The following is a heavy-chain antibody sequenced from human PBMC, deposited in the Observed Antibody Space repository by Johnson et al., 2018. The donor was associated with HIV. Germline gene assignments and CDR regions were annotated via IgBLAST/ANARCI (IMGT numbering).Heavy chain of an antibody. V-gene: IGHV3-33*08. J-gene: IGHJ3*01. CDR1: GFTFSSYA. D-gene: IGHD4-17*01. Sequence: VQLVESGGGVVQPGRSLRLSCAASGFTFSSYAMHWVRQAPGKGLEWVAFTQYDGSNKYYADSVKGRFTLSRDNSKNTLYLQMNSLKTEDTAVYYCGRDSTPWGGDYVGYAFDLWGQGTMVTVSS. CDR2: TQYDGSNK. CDR3: GRDSTPWGGDYVGYAFDL.